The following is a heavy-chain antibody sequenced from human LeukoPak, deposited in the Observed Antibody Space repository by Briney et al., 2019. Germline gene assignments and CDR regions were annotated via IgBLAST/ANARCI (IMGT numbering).Heavy chain of an antibody. Sequence: PGGSLRLSCAASGLTFINYAMTWVRQAPGKGLEWVAVISYDGSNKYYADSVKGRFTISRDNSKNTLYLQMNSLRAEDTAVYYCAKPGGAPYCGGDCYSRYFDYWGQGTLVTVSS. J-gene: IGHJ4*02. CDR1: GLTFINYA. V-gene: IGHV3-30*18. D-gene: IGHD2-21*02. CDR3: AKPGGAPYCGGDCYSRYFDY. CDR2: ISYDGSNK.